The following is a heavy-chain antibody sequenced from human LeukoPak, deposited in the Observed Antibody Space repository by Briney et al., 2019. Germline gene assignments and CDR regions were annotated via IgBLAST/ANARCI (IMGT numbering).Heavy chain of an antibody. V-gene: IGHV3-11*06. CDR3: ARDLRYCSSASCSENGAFDI. D-gene: IGHD2-2*01. CDR1: GFTFSDYY. CDR2: VSSGRSDT. Sequence: GGSLRLSCEASGFTFSDYYMSWLRQAPGKGLEWLAYVSSGRSDTNYADSVKGRFTISRDNARNSLFLQMNSLSAEDTAVYYCARDLRYCSSASCSENGAFDIWGQGTMVTVSS. J-gene: IGHJ3*02.